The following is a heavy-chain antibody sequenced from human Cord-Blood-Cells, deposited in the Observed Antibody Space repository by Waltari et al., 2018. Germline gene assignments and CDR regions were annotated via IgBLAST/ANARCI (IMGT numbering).Heavy chain of an antibody. J-gene: IGHJ3*02. CDR3: ARGDCTNGVCYDAFDI. CDR1: GGTFSSYA. Sequence: QVQLVQSGAEVKKPGSSVKVSCKASGGTFSSYAISWVRQAPGQGLEWMGGSIPIFGTANYAQKFQGRVTITADESTSTAYMELSSLRSEDTAVYYCARGDCTNGVCYDAFDIWGQGTMVTVSS. D-gene: IGHD2-8*01. V-gene: IGHV1-69*12. CDR2: SIPIFGTA.